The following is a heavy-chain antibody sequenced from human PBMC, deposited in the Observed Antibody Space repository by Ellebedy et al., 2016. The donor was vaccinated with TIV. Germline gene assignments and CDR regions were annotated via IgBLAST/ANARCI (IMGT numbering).Heavy chain of an antibody. CDR2: IGADGVST. D-gene: IGHD3-22*01. V-gene: IGHV3-23*01. Sequence: GGSLRLSCAASGFTFSSFPMHWVRQAPGKGLEWLSFIGADGVSTYHAGSVKGRFTITRDNSKNPLYLQMSRLSAEDTAVYYCAKGSSSGFNYDRVGFEYWGQGTLVTVSS. CDR1: GFTFSSFP. J-gene: IGHJ4*02. CDR3: AKGSSSGFNYDRVGFEY.